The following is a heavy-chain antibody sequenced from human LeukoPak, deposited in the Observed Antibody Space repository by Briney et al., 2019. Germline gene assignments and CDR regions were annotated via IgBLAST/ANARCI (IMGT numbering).Heavy chain of an antibody. CDR2: IIPIFGTA. V-gene: IGHV1-69*01. D-gene: IGHD5-18*01. J-gene: IGHJ4*02. Sequence: KISCKGSGYSFTSYWIGWMRQLHGKGLEWMGVIIPIFGTANYAQKFQGRVTITADESTSTAYMELSSLRSEDTAVYYCARDQGYRYGYGDFDYGGQGTLVTVSS. CDR3: ARDQGYRYGYGDFDY. CDR1: GYSFTSYW.